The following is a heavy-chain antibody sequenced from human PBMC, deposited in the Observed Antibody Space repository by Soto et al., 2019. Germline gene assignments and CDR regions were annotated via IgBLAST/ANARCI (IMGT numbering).Heavy chain of an antibody. Sequence: SETLSLTYPVADGSVSSATYFWSWVRQPPGGGLEWIAYILHSGSSMYNPSLKSRVTISLSTSKTQFSLRLTSVTAADTAVYYCARGMYKSGWNLDLWGQGIVVTVSS. D-gene: IGHD6-19*01. J-gene: IGHJ5*02. CDR3: ARGMYKSGWNLDL. CDR1: DGSVSSATYF. CDR2: ILHSGSS. V-gene: IGHV4-61*01.